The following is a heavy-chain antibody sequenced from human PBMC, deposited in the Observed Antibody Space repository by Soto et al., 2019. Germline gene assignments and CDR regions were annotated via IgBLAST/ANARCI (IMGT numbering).Heavy chain of an antibody. CDR3: AKGDSSGYSTPIDY. CDR1: GFTFSSYA. Sequence: GGSLRLSCAASGFTFSSYAMSWVRQAPGKGLEWVSAISGSGGSTYYADSVKGRFTISRDNSKNTLYLQMNSLRAEDTAVYYCAKGDSSGYSTPIDYWGQGTLVTVS. V-gene: IGHV3-23*01. CDR2: ISGSGGST. D-gene: IGHD3-22*01. J-gene: IGHJ4*02.